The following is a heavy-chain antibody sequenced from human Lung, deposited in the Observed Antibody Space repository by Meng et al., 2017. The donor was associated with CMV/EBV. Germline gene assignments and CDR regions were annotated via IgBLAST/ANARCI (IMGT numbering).Heavy chain of an antibody. J-gene: IGHJ5*02. D-gene: IGHD2-2*02. CDR1: GGSFSGYY. Sequence: SXTLSLXCAVYGGSFSGYYWSWIRQPPGKGLEWIGEINHSGSTNYNPSLRSRVTISVDTSKNQFSLKLSSVTAADTAVYYCARASRYCSSTSCYRRGWFDPWGQGTXVTVAS. CDR2: INHSGST. V-gene: IGHV4-34*01. CDR3: ARASRYCSSTSCYRRGWFDP.